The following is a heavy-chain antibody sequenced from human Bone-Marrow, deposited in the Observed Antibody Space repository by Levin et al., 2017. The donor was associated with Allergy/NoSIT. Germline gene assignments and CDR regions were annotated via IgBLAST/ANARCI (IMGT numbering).Heavy chain of an antibody. J-gene: IGHJ4*02. CDR2: IYHSGST. D-gene: IGHD1-26*01. Sequence: SETLSLTCAVSGGSISSSNWWSWVRQPPGKGLEWIGEIYHSGSTNYNPSLKSRVTISVDKSKNQFSLKLSSVTAADTAVYYCAREGFYSGSGGFDYWGQGTLVTVSS. V-gene: IGHV4-4*02. CDR1: GGSISSSNW. CDR3: AREGFYSGSGGFDY.